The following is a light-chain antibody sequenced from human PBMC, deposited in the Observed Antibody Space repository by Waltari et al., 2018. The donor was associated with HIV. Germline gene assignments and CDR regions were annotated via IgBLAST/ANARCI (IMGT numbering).Light chain of an antibody. V-gene: IGLV1-44*01. Sequence: QSVLTQPSSASGTTGHRVAISCSGSCRTIERNTVNRYQQLPGTAPKLLVYSNNQRPSGVPDRISGSKSGTSASLAISGLQSEDEADYYCAAWDDSLNGWVFGGGTKLTVL. CDR1: CRTIERNT. J-gene: IGLJ3*02. CDR2: SNN. CDR3: AAWDDSLNGWV.